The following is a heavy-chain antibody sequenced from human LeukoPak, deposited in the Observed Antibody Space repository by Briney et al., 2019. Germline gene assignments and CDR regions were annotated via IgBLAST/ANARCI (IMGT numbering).Heavy chain of an antibody. V-gene: IGHV3-23*01. CDR2: ISGSGGST. J-gene: IGHJ4*02. D-gene: IGHD3-16*02. CDR3: AKDSYDYVWGSYRDY. CDR1: GFTFSSYA. Sequence: GGSLRLSCAASGFTFSSYAMSWVRQAPGKGLEWVSAISGSGGSTYDADSVKGRFTISRDNSKNTLYLQMNSLRAEDTAVYYCAKDSYDYVWGSYRDYWGQGTLVTVSS.